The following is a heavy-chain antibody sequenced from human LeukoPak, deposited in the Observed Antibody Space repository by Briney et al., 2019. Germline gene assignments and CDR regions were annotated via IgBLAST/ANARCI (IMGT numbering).Heavy chain of an antibody. CDR2: IFYSGST. CDR3: ARESTIFGVARDAFDI. CDR1: GGSISTYY. J-gene: IGHJ3*02. V-gene: IGHV4-59*01. Sequence: SETLSLTCTVSGGSISTYYWSWTRQPPGKGLEWIGYIFYSGSTNYNPSLQSRVTISVDTSKNQFSLKLSSVTAADTAEYYCARESTIFGVARDAFDIWGQGTMVTVSS. D-gene: IGHD3-3*01.